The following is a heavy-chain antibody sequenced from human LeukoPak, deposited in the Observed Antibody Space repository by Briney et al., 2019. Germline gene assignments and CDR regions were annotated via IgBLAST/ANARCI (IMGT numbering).Heavy chain of an antibody. CDR3: AREVRAAAGFFEYNWFDP. CDR1: GYTFTSYY. D-gene: IGHD6-13*01. J-gene: IGHJ5*02. CDR2: INPSGGST. Sequence: ASVKVSCKASGYTFTSYYMHWVRQAPGRGLEWMGIINPSGGSTSYAQKFQGRVTMTRDMSTSTVYMELSSLRSEDTAVYYCAREVRAAAGFFEYNWFDPWGQGTLVTVSS. V-gene: IGHV1-46*01.